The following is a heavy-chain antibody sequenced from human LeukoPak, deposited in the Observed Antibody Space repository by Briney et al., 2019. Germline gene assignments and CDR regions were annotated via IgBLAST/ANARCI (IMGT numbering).Heavy chain of an antibody. CDR3: ARPYYGSSEAAFDI. CDR1: GYTFTSYG. CDR2: ISAYNGNT. Sequence: ASVKVSCKASGYTFTSYGISWVRQAPGQGLEWMGWISAYNGNTNYAQKLQGRVTMTTDTSTSTAYMELRSLRSDDTAVYYCARPYYGSSEAAFDIWGQGTMVTVSS. D-gene: IGHD3-22*01. V-gene: IGHV1-18*01. J-gene: IGHJ3*02.